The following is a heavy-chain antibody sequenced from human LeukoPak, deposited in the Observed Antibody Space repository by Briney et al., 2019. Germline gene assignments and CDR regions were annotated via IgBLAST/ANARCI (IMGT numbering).Heavy chain of an antibody. CDR2: IIPIFGTA. Sequence: GASVKVSCKASGGTFSSYAISWVRQAPGQGLEWMGGIIPIFGTANYAQKFQGRVTITADESTSTAYMELSSLRSEDTAVYYCARDRGGYCSSTSCYDSLFDPWGQGTLVTVSS. J-gene: IGHJ5*02. CDR3: ARDRGGYCSSTSCYDSLFDP. V-gene: IGHV1-69*13. D-gene: IGHD2-2*01. CDR1: GGTFSSYA.